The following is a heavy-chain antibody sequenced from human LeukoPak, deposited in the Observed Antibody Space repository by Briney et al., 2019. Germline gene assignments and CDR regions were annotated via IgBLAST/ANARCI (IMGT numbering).Heavy chain of an antibody. D-gene: IGHD3-22*01. J-gene: IGHJ3*02. V-gene: IGHV3-15*01. Sequence: GGSLRLSCAASGFTFSNAWMSWVRQAPGKGLEWVGRIKSKTDGGTTDYAAPVKGRSTISRDDSKNTLYLQMNSLKTEDTAVYYCTTDITMIVVVINDAFDIWGQGTMVTVSS. CDR2: IKSKTDGGTT. CDR3: TTDITMIVVVINDAFDI. CDR1: GFTFSNAW.